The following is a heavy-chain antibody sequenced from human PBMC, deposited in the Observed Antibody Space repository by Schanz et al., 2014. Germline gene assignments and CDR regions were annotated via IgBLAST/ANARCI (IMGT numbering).Heavy chain of an antibody. V-gene: IGHV4-39*01. CDR3: VRHGNYEFWHGPTPQFEN. CDR1: GGSISTSSRY. Sequence: QLHLQESGPGLAKPSETLSLICSVSGGSISTSSRYWGWIRQSPGKGLEWLGSLYYTGNTHFNPSLKSHPTIPPAPPKTQFSQTSPCVTAADTAVYYCVRHGNYEFWHGPTPQFENWGQGTLVTVS. CDR2: LYYTGNT. D-gene: IGHD3-3*01. J-gene: IGHJ4*02.